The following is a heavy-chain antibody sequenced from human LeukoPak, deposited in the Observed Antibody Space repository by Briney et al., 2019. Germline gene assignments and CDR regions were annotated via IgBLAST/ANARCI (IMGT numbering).Heavy chain of an antibody. D-gene: IGHD3-16*01. CDR3: AKDWPSHNGFYDCLDF. V-gene: IGHV3-23*01. CDR2: IGGPAET. J-gene: IGHJ4*02. CDR1: GFSFDVHA. Sequence: GGSLRLSCAASGFSFDVHAMTWVRQAPGKGPEWVATIGGPAETFYADSVRGRFTISRDNSRYTLYLQMNRLRAEDSALYYCAKDWPSHNGFYDCLDFWAQGTQVTV.